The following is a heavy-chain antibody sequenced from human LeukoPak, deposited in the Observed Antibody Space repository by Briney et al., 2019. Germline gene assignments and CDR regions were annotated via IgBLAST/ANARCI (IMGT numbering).Heavy chain of an antibody. Sequence: GGSLRLSCAASGFTFSSYAMHWVRQAPGKGLEWVAVMSSDGSKKYYADSVKGRFTISRDNSKNTLYLQMNSLRAEDTAVYYCAKKFTGTTVISGDYFDYWGQGTLVTVSS. CDR1: GFTFSSYA. J-gene: IGHJ4*02. D-gene: IGHD4-17*01. CDR2: MSSDGSKK. CDR3: AKKFTGTTVISGDYFDY. V-gene: IGHV3-30-3*02.